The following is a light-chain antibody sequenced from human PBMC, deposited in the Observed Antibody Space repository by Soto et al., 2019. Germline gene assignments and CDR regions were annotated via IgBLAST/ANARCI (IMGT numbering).Light chain of an antibody. Sequence: ESVLTQSPGTLSLSPGERATLSCRASQSVTSSYLAWYQQKPGQAPGLHIYGASSRATGSPDRFSGSGSGTDFTLTISRREPADSAMYYWQEYGRSPWTFGQGTKVEIK. CDR3: QEYGRSPWT. J-gene: IGKJ1*01. CDR1: QSVTSSY. V-gene: IGKV3-20*01. CDR2: GAS.